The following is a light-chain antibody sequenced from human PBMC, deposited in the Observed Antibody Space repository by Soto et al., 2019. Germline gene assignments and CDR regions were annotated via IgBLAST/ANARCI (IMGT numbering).Light chain of an antibody. Sequence: DIQMTQYPSTLSASVGDRVTTNCRASQSIGSWLAWYQQKPGKAPKVIIYDATNLESGVPSRFSGTESGTEFTLTISSLQPDDSATYYCQQYNSFSRTFGQGTKVEIK. CDR3: QQYNSFSRT. J-gene: IGKJ1*01. CDR1: QSIGSW. V-gene: IGKV1-5*01. CDR2: DAT.